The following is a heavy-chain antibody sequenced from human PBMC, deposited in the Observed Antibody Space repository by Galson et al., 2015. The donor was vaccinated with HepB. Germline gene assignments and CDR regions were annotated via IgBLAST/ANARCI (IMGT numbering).Heavy chain of an antibody. V-gene: IGHV3-30*04. CDR2: ISYDGSNK. J-gene: IGHJ2*01. D-gene: IGHD6-19*01. CDR1: GFTFSSYA. CDR3: AREASTSPVGPVAKRGWYFDL. Sequence: LRLSCAASGFTFSSYAMHWVRQAPGKGPEWVAVISYDGSNKYYADSVKGRFTISRDNSKNTLYLQMNSLRAEDTAVYYCAREASTSPVGPVAKRGWYFDLWGRGTLVTVSS.